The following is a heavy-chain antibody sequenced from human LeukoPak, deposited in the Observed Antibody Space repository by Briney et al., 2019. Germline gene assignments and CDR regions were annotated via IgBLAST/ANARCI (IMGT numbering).Heavy chain of an antibody. D-gene: IGHD3-10*01. CDR1: GGSISSYY. V-gene: IGHV4-59*08. J-gene: IGHJ4*02. Sequence: SETLSLTCTVSGGSISSYYWSWIRQPPGKGLEWIGYIYYSGSTYYNPSLKSRVTISVDTSKNQFSLKLSSVTAADTAVYYCARPLGGSGSYFDYWGQGTLVTVSS. CDR2: IYYSGST. CDR3: ARPLGGSGSYFDY.